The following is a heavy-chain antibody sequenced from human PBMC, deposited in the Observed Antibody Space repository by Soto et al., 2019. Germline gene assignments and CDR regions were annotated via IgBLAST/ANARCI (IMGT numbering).Heavy chain of an antibody. CDR3: ASSSSSWYYYYMDI. D-gene: IGHD6-6*01. J-gene: IGHJ6*03. V-gene: IGHV4-59*08. Sequence: SETLSLTCTVSGGSISSYYWSWIRQPPGKGLEWIGFIYYSGITKYNPSLKSRVTISVDTSKKQFSLEVTSVTAADTAVYYCASSSSSWYYYYMDIWGKGTTVTVSS. CDR1: GGSISSYY. CDR2: IYYSGIT.